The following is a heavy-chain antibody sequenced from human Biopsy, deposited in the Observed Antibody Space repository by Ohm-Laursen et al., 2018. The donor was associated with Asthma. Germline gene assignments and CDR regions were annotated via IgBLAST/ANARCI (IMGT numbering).Heavy chain of an antibody. CDR2: MYAGGSR. V-gene: IGHV3-53*05. CDR3: ARAGDTNDYGPAFDI. CDR1: GVNVTNNY. D-gene: IGHD4-17*01. J-gene: IGHJ3*02. Sequence: GQTLSLTCAASGVNVTNNYMTWVRQAPGKGLEWVSIMYAGGSRFYADRVKGRFTISRDNSKNTLYLQMDSLRPEDTALYYCARAGDTNDYGPAFDIWGLGTMVAVSS.